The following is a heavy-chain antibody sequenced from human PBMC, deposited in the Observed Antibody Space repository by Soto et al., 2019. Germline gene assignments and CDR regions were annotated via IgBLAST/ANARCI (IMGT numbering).Heavy chain of an antibody. CDR1: GYSFATYW. CDR2: IYPADSDT. D-gene: IGHD1-1*01. CDR3: GRQYAGTSMGGYYYTGLDV. V-gene: IGHV5-51*01. J-gene: IGHJ6*02. Sequence: PGESLKISCEAFGYSFATYWIGWVRQMPGKGLEWMGIIYPADSDTRYSPSFQGQVTISADKSINTAYLQWSSLKASDTAIYYCGRQYAGTSMGGYYYTGLDVWGQGTTVTVSS.